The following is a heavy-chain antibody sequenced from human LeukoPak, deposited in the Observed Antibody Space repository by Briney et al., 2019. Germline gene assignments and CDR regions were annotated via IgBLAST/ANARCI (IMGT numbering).Heavy chain of an antibody. CDR3: ARDVDTRGHYARFDP. V-gene: IGHV3-33*05. CDR2: ISYDGSKK. D-gene: IGHD5-18*01. CDR1: GFTFSNYG. J-gene: IGHJ5*02. Sequence: GGSLRLSCAAPGFTFSNYGIHWVRQGPGKGLEWVAVISYDGSKKYYADSVKGRFTISRDSSKNTVDLQMSSLRAEDTALYYCARDVDTRGHYARFDPWGQGTLVTVSS.